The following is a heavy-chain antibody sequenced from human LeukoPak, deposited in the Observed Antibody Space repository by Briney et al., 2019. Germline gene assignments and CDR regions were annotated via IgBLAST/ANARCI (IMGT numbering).Heavy chain of an antibody. CDR1: GGSISSSSYY. J-gene: IGHJ4*02. D-gene: IGHD1-26*01. CDR3: ARVDGTRLWELQRGYFDY. CDR2: IYYSGST. V-gene: IGHV4-39*07. Sequence: SETLSLTCTVSGGSISSSSYYWGWIRQPPGKGLEWIGSIYYSGSTYYNPSLKSRVTISVDTSKNQFSLKLSSVTAADTAVYYCARVDGTRLWELQRGYFDYWGQGTLVTVSS.